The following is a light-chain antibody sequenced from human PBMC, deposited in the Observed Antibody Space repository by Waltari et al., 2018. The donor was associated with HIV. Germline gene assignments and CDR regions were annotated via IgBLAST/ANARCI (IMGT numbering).Light chain of an antibody. CDR2: WSS. Sequence: DIVMTQSPDSLAVSLGERATINCKSSQSVLYSSNNKNYLAWYQQTPGQPPKVLIYWSSTRESGVPDRCSGSGSGTDFTLTISSLQAEDVAVYYCQQDYSPPPRTFGQGTKVEIK. CDR3: QQDYSPPPRT. V-gene: IGKV4-1*01. J-gene: IGKJ1*01. CDR1: QSVLYSSNNKNY.